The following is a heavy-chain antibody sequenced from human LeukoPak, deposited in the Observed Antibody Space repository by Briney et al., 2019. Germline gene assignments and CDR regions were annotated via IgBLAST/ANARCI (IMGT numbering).Heavy chain of an antibody. CDR3: AREMATIPYYFDY. V-gene: IGHV3-7*01. CDR2: IKQDGSEK. Sequence: GGSLRLSCAASGLMFCTYWMSWVRQAPGKGLEWVANIKQDGSEKYYVDSVKGRFTISRDNAKNSLYLQMNSLRAEDTAVYYCAREMATIPYYFDYWGQGTLVTVSS. CDR1: GLMFCTYW. J-gene: IGHJ4*02. D-gene: IGHD5-24*01.